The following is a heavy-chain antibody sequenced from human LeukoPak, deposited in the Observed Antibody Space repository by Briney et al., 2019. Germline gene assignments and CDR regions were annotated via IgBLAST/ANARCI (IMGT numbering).Heavy chain of an antibody. D-gene: IGHD4-17*01. CDR2: ISSSSSYI. J-gene: IGHJ4*02. V-gene: IGHV3-21*01. CDR1: GFTFSSYS. CDR3: ARGLTDYGGNPGSVYYSDY. Sequence: GGSLRLSCAASGFTFSSYSMNWVRQAPGKGLEWVSSISSSSSYIYHADSVKGRFTVSRDHAKNSLYLQMNSLRAEDTAVYFCARGLTDYGGNPGSVYYSDYWGQGTLVTVSS.